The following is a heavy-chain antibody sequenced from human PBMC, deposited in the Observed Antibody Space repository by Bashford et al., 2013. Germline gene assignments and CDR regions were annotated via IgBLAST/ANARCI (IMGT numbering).Heavy chain of an antibody. CDR2: ISSSGRTI. V-gene: IGHV3-23*01. D-gene: IGHD4-17*01. CDR3: AKDRDDYGDPECFDI. Sequence: VRQAPGKGLEWVSYISSSGRTIYIADSVKGRFTISRDNSKDTLYLQMNSLRAEDTAVYYCAKDRDDYGDPECFDIWGLGTMVTVSS. J-gene: IGHJ3*02.